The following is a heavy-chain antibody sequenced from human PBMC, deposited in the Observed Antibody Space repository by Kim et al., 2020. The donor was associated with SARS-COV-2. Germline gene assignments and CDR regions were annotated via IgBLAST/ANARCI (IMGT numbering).Heavy chain of an antibody. CDR3: ARGRVGVVPAPVLGLGPFWLYHDMDV. CDR2: INQSGTT. V-gene: IGHV4-34*01. Sequence: SETLSLTCAVFGGSFSDFSWTWIRQSSGKGLEWIGEINQSGTTNYNPSLKSRVTISLDTSKNQFSLKITSVTAAATALYFCARGRVGVVPAPVLGLGPFWLYHDMDVWGKGATVTVS. J-gene: IGHJ6*03. D-gene: IGHD2-15*01. CDR1: GGSFSDFS.